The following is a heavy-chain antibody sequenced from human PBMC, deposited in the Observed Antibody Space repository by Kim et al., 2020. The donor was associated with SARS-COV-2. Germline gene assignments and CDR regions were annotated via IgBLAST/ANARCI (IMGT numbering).Heavy chain of an antibody. V-gene: IGHV1-8*01. J-gene: IGHJ4*02. CDR1: GYTFTSYD. D-gene: IGHD6-13*01. CDR2: MNPNSGNT. Sequence: ASVKVSCKASGYTFTSYDINWVRQATGQGLEWMGWMNPNSGNTGYAQKFQGRVTMTRNTSISTAYMELSSLRSEDTAVYYCARGWARIAAAGTLSPRGYWGQGTLVTVSS. CDR3: ARGWARIAAAGTLSPRGY.